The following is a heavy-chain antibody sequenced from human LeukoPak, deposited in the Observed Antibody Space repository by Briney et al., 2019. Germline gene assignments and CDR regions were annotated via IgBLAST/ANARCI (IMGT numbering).Heavy chain of an antibody. CDR3: ARLLRWELANGDH. CDR2: IYPGDSDT. V-gene: IGHV5-51*01. J-gene: IGHJ4*02. Sequence: GGSLKISCKGSGYSFTSYWIGWVRQMPGKGLEWMGIIYPGDSDTRYSPSFQGQVTISADKSISTAYLQWSSLKASDTAMYYCARLLRWELANGDHWGQGTLVTVSS. CDR1: GYSFTSYW. D-gene: IGHD1-26*01.